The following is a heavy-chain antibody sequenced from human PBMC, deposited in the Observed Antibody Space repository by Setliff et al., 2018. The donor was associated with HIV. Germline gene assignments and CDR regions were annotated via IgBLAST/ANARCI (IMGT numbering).Heavy chain of an antibody. CDR3: ARAYNVYDYRFDSSGYDY. J-gene: IGHJ4*02. D-gene: IGHD3-22*01. Sequence: SVKVSCKASGGAFSGYALSWVRQAPGQGLEWMGGLIPILGIAQYAQKFHGRVTISADTSTTTAYLEVSSLRSEDTAVYYCARAYNVYDYRFDSSGYDYWGQGTLVTVSS. CDR2: LIPILGIA. CDR1: GGAFSGYA. V-gene: IGHV1-69*10.